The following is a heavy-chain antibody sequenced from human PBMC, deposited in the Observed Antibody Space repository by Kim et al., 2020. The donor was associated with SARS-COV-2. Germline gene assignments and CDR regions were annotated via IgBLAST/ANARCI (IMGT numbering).Heavy chain of an antibody. D-gene: IGHD4-4*01. CDR3: AKQPTLTTSWRPYYYGRDV. Sequence: RFTISRDHSKNTLYLQMNSLRVEDTAVYYCAKQPTLTTSWRPYYYGRDVWGQGTTVTVSS. J-gene: IGHJ6*02. V-gene: IGHV3-23*01.